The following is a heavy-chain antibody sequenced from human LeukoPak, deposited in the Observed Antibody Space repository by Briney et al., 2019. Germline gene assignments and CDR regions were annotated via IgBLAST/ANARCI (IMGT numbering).Heavy chain of an antibody. CDR2: INHSGST. J-gene: IGHJ5*02. D-gene: IGHD2-2*01. V-gene: IGHV4-34*01. CDR3: ANLGGQLPAYSWFDP. Sequence: KSSETLSLTCAVYGGSFSGYYWSWIRQPPGKGLEWIGEINHSGSTNYNPSLKSRVTISVNTSKNQFSLKLSSVTAADTAVYYCANLGGQLPAYSWFDPWGQGTLVTVSS. CDR1: GGSFSGYY.